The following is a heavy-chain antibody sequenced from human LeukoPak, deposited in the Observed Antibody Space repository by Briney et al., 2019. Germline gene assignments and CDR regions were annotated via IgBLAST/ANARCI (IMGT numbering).Heavy chain of an antibody. CDR2: INHSGST. J-gene: IGHJ4*02. CDR1: GGSFSGYY. V-gene: IGHV4-34*01. CDR3: ARVRITIFGVVKCYFDY. Sequence: SETLSLTCAVYGGSFSGYYWSWIRQPPGKGLEWIGEINHSGSTNYNPSLKSRVTISVDTSKNQSSLKLSSVTAADTAVYYCARVRITIFGVVKCYFDYWGQGTLVTVSS. D-gene: IGHD3-3*01.